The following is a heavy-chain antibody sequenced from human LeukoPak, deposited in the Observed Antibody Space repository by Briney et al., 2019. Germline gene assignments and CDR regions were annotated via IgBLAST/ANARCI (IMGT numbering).Heavy chain of an antibody. Sequence: PGGSLRLSCAASGFTFSSYGMHWVRQAPGKGLEWVAVISYDGSNKYYADSVKGRFTISRDNSKNTLYLQMNSLRAEDTAVYYWAKGLYGRGWHADYWGQGPLVTVSS. CDR1: GFTFSSYG. CDR3: AKGLYGRGWHADY. V-gene: IGHV3-30*18. D-gene: IGHD6-19*01. CDR2: ISYDGSNK. J-gene: IGHJ4*02.